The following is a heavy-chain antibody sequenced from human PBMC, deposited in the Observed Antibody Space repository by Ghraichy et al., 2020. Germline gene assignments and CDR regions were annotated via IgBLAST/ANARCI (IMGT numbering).Heavy chain of an antibody. CDR1: GGSINSYY. CDR2: INYRGST. Sequence: SETLSLTCTVSGGSINSYYWSWIRQPPGKGLEWIGYINYRGSTNYNPSLKSRVTISVETSKNQFSLKLTSVTAADTAVYYCARDRAYCNSTSCYYYGMDVWGQGTTVTVSS. D-gene: IGHD2-2*01. CDR3: ARDRAYCNSTSCYYYGMDV. V-gene: IGHV4-59*01. J-gene: IGHJ6*02.